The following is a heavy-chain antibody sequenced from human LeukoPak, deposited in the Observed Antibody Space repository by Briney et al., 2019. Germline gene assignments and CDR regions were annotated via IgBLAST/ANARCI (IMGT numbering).Heavy chain of an antibody. D-gene: IGHD3-22*01. V-gene: IGHV4-39*01. CDR2: IYYSGST. J-gene: IGHJ3*02. CDR1: GXSISSSSYY. CDR3: ARLYYDSFDI. Sequence: SETLSLTWTVSGXSISSSSYYWGWIRQPPGKGLEWIGSIYYSGSTYYNPSLKSRVTISVDTSKNQFSLKLSSVTAADTAVYYCARLYYDSFDIWGQGTMVTVSS.